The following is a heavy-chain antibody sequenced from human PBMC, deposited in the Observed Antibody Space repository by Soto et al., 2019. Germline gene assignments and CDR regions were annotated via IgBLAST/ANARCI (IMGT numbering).Heavy chain of an antibody. V-gene: IGHV1-2*04. D-gene: IGHD6-13*01. CDR1: GYTFIGYY. Sequence: ASVKVSCKASGYTFIGYYIHWVRQAPGQGLEWMGWINPNSGGTNYAQRFQGWVTMTRDRSISTAYMELSRLKSDDTAMYYCAALDRSNSFSGFDNWGQGTPVTVSS. CDR3: AALDRSNSFSGFDN. CDR2: INPNSGGT. J-gene: IGHJ4*02.